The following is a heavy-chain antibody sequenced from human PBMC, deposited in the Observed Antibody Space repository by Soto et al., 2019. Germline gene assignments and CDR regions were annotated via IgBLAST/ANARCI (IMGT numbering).Heavy chain of an antibody. CDR2: GGSGGSR. D-gene: IGHD3-10*01. Sequence: GGSLRLSCAASGFIFNTAWMSWVRQAPGKGLEWVSYGGSGGSRYYAESVKGRFTISRDNSKNTLSLEMNSLRAEDTATYYCVKFRGRAYPYYYMDVWGKGTTVTVSS. J-gene: IGHJ6*03. CDR1: GFIFNTAW. V-gene: IGHV3-53*01. CDR3: VKFRGRAYPYYYMDV.